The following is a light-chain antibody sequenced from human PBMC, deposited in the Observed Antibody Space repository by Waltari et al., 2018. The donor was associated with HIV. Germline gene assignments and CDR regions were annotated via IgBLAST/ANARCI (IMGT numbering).Light chain of an antibody. Sequence: SYELTQPPSVSVSPGQTARITCSGDALPKRYTYWYQQKSGQAPGLVIHEDNKRPSGIPERVSGSSSGTMATLTINGAQVGDEADYYCYSTDSSDNYGVFGGGTKLTVL. V-gene: IGLV3-10*01. CDR3: YSTDSSDNYGV. CDR2: EDN. J-gene: IGLJ3*02. CDR1: ALPKRY.